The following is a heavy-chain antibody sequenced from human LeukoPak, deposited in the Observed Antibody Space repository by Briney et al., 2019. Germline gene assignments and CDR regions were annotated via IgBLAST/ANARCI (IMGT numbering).Heavy chain of an antibody. V-gene: IGHV3-23*01. Sequence: GGSLRLSCAVSGVTFSNYAMSWVRQSPGKGLEWVSAISYSGSSTYYADSVKGRFTIFRDNSKNTLYLQMNSLRAEDTAVYYCAKGGYSYGYEYMDVWGKGTTVTISS. D-gene: IGHD5-18*01. J-gene: IGHJ6*03. CDR3: AKGGYSYGYEYMDV. CDR1: GVTFSNYA. CDR2: ISYSGSST.